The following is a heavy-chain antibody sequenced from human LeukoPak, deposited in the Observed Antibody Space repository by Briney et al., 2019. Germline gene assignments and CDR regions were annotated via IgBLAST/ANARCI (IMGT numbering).Heavy chain of an antibody. V-gene: IGHV4-4*02. Sequence: SGTLSLTCAVSGGSISSSNWWSWVRQPPGKGLEWIGEIYHSGSTNYNPSLKSRATISVDKSKNQFSLKLSSVTAADTAVYYCARCSDCSSTSCYSGVYYGMDVWGKGTTVTVSS. J-gene: IGHJ6*04. D-gene: IGHD2-2*01. CDR2: IYHSGST. CDR1: GGSISSSNW. CDR3: ARCSDCSSTSCYSGVYYGMDV.